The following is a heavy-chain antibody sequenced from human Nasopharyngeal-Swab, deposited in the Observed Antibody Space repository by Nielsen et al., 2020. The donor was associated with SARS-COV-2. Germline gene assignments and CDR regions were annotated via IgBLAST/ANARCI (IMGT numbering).Heavy chain of an antibody. Sequence: GESLKISCAASGFTFSTYGMHWVRQAPGKGLEWVAILWHDGSKEYCADSPKDRFTISRDNSKNTLYLQMNSLRAEDTAVYFCARDLSGSIDYWGQGTLVTVSS. CDR1: GFTFSTYG. CDR2: LWHDGSKE. CDR3: ARDLSGSIDY. J-gene: IGHJ4*02. D-gene: IGHD3-10*01. V-gene: IGHV3-33*01.